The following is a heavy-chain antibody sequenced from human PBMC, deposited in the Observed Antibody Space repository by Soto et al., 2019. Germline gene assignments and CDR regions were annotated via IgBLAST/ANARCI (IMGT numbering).Heavy chain of an antibody. D-gene: IGHD2-2*01. CDR3: AKVVRGYCSSTSCYDYYYYGMDV. CDR2: ISGSGGST. CDR1: GFTFSSYA. Sequence: GGSLRLSCAASGFTFSSYAMSWVRQAPGKGLEWVSAISGSGGSTYYADSVKGRFTISRDNSKNTLYLQMNSLRAEDTAVYYCAKVVRGYCSSTSCYDYYYYGMDVWGQGTTVTVSS. V-gene: IGHV3-23*01. J-gene: IGHJ6*02.